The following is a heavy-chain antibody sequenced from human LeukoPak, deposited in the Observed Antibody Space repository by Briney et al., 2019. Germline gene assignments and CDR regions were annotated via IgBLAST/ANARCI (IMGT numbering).Heavy chain of an antibody. Sequence: SDTLSLTCGVYGGSFSGYYWTWIRQSPGMGLEWIGEIIHSGSTNYNPSLTSRVTISVDTSKNQFSLELNSVTAADTAVYYCARGILVTVYAAFDYWGQGTLVTVSS. CDR2: IIHSGST. J-gene: IGHJ4*02. D-gene: IGHD2-8*01. V-gene: IGHV4-34*01. CDR3: ARGILVTVYAAFDY. CDR1: GGSFSGYY.